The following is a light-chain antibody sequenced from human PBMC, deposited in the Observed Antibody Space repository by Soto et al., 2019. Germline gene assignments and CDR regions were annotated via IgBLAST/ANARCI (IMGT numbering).Light chain of an antibody. CDR2: LNSDGSH. V-gene: IGLV4-69*01. Sequence: QSVLTQPPSASASLGASVKLTCTLSSGHNSYAIAWHQQQPEKGPRYLMKLNSDGSHSKGDGNPDRFSGSSSGAERYLTIASLQSEDEADYYCQTWSTDTRVFGGGTKLTVL. CDR1: SGHNSYA. CDR3: QTWSTDTRV. J-gene: IGLJ3*02.